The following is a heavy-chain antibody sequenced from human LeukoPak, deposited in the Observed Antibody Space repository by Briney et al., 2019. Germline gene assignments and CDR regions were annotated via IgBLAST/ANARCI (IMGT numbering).Heavy chain of an antibody. J-gene: IGHJ5*02. V-gene: IGHV1-18*04. Sequence: ASVKVSCKASGYTFTSYGISWVRQAPGQGLEWMGWISAYNGNTNYAQKLQGRVTMTTDTSTSTAYMELRSLRSDDTAVYYRARSFGFQVCNWFDPWGQGTLVTVSS. CDR1: GYTFTSYG. D-gene: IGHD3-10*01. CDR2: ISAYNGNT. CDR3: ARSFGFQVCNWFDP.